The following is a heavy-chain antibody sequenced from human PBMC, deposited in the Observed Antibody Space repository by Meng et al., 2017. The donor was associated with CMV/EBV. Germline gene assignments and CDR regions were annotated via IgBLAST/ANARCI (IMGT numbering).Heavy chain of an antibody. J-gene: IGHJ5*02. V-gene: IGHV3-21*01. CDR1: GFTFSSYS. CDR2: ISSSSSYT. CDR3: ASGVAGTSFDWFDP. Sequence: GGSLRLSCAASGFTFSSYSMNWVRQAPGKGLEWVSSISSSSSYTYYADSVKGRFTISRDNAKNSLYLQMNSLRAEDTAVYYCASGVAGTSFDWFDPWGQGTLVTVSS. D-gene: IGHD6-19*01.